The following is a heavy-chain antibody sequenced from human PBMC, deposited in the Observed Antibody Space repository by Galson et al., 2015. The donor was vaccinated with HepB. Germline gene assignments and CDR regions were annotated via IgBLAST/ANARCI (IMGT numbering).Heavy chain of an antibody. CDR2: IYPCDSET. J-gene: IGHJ6*02. Sequence: QSGAEVKKPGESLKISCKASGYSFRNYWIGWVRQMPGKGLACMGIIYPCDSETRYSPSFQGLVTLSADKSTNTAYLQWSSLKASDTAMYYCARQGHEGYHNYGMDVWGQGTTVTVSS. CDR3: ARQGHEGYHNYGMDV. V-gene: IGHV5-51*01. CDR1: GYSFRNYW. D-gene: IGHD2-2*01.